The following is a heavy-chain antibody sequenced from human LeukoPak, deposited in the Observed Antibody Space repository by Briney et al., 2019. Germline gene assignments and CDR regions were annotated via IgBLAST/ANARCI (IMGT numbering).Heavy chain of an antibody. CDR2: IYYSGST. Sequence: PSETLSLTCTVSGGSISSYYWSWIRQPPGKGLEWIGYIYYSGSTNYNPSLKSRVTISVDTSKNQFSLKLSSVTAADTAVYYCARAGYYDFWSGSDAFDIWGQGTMVTVSS. CDR3: ARAGYYDFWSGSDAFDI. CDR1: GGSISSYY. D-gene: IGHD3-3*01. J-gene: IGHJ3*02. V-gene: IGHV4-59*12.